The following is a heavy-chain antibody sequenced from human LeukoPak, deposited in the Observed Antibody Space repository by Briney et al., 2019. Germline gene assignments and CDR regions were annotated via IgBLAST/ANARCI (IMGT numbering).Heavy chain of an antibody. CDR2: ISAYSTYTGNT. CDR3: VRDLGDMAAGVFYDY. CDR1: GYSFTTFG. V-gene: IGHV1-18*01. Sequence: GASVKVSCKASGYSFTTFGISWVLQAPGQGLEWMGWISAYSTYTGNTNYAQQFQGRVLMTTDTSASIAYMELRSLRSDDTAVYYCVRDLGDMAAGVFYDYWGQGTLVTVSS. D-gene: IGHD6-19*01. J-gene: IGHJ4*02.